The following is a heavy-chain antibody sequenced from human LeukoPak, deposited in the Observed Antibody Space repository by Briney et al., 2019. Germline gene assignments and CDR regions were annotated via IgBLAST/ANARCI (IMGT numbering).Heavy chain of an antibody. V-gene: IGHV4-59*01. CDR1: GGSINSYC. CDR3: ARDSSYCLDTVGCWGPDVQVVPGYYFDS. Sequence: SETLSLTCTVSGGSINSYCWTWIRQSPGKGLEWIGYIYHNGKSNYNPSLKSRVTISIDTSKNQFSLNLNSVTAADTAVYYCARDSSYCLDTVGCWGPDVQVVPGYYFDSWGQGTLVTVSS. CDR2: IYHNGKS. J-gene: IGHJ4*02. D-gene: IGHD6-6*01.